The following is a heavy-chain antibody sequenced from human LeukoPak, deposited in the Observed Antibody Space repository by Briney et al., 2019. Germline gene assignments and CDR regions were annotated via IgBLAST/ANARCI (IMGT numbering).Heavy chain of an antibody. CDR2: IFYTGKT. Sequence: SETLSLTCTVSGGSVYTSDYYWGWVRQPAGKGPEWIGDIFYTGKTNYNLSLKSRVSISIDTSKNQFSLKLTSVTAADTAVYYCARVFDSWGQGTLVTVSS. CDR3: ARVFDS. CDR1: GGSVYTSDYY. V-gene: IGHV4-39*07. J-gene: IGHJ4*02.